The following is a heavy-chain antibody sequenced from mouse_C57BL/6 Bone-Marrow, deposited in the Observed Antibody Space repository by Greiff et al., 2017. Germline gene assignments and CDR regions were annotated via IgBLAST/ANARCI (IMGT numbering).Heavy chain of an antibody. V-gene: IGHV5-2*01. CDR2: INRAGGST. D-gene: IGHD2-13*01. CDR1: EYEFPSYD. J-gene: IGHJ1*03. CDR3: ARAGSDYSYWYIDD. Sequence: EVQLLQSGGGLVQPGASLKLSCESTEYEFPSYDMSWVRQTPEKSLELVAAINRAGGSTYYPDTMEGRFTFSRETTYKTLYLQMSSLRSEDTALYYCARAGSDYSYWYIDDWGTGTTVTVSS.